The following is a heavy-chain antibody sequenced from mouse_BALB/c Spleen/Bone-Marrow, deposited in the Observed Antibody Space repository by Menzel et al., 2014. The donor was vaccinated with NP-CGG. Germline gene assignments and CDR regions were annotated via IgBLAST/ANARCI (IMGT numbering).Heavy chain of an antibody. Sequence: DLVKPGASVKLSCEASGYTFTSYWINWVKQRPGQGLEWIGRIAPGSGNIYYNEMFKVKATLTVDASSSTAYIQLSSLSSEDSAVYFCARSYYVSSPYAMDYWGQGTSVTVSS. J-gene: IGHJ4*01. CDR2: IAPGSGNI. CDR3: ARSYYVSSPYAMDY. D-gene: IGHD1-1*01. V-gene: IGHV1S41*01. CDR1: GYTFTSYW.